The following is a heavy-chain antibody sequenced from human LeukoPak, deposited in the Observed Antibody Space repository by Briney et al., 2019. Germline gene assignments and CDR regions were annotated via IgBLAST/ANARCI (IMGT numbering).Heavy chain of an antibody. D-gene: IGHD5-24*01. J-gene: IGHJ4*02. CDR1: GYTFTGYY. Sequence: ASVKVSCKASGYTFTGYYIHWVRQAPGQGFEWMGWIYPNSGDTNYAQKFQGRVTLTRDTSISTAYMELSGLRSDDTAVYYCAKADGYNCPAYWGQGTLVTVSS. V-gene: IGHV1-2*02. CDR2: IYPNSGDT. CDR3: AKADGYNCPAY.